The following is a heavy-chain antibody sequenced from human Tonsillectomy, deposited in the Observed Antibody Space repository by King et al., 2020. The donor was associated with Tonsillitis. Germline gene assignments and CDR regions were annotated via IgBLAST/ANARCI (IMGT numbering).Heavy chain of an antibody. CDR1: GFTFSSYA. CDR3: ARDSVPPYYYYYYMDV. V-gene: IGHV3-30-3*01. Sequence: VQLVESGGGVVQPGRSLRLSCAASGFTFSSYAMHWVRQAPGKGLEWVAVISYDGNNKYYADSVKGRFTITRENSKNTLYLQMNSLRAEDTAVYYCARDSVPPYYYYYYMDVWGKGTTVTVSS. CDR2: ISYDGNNK. J-gene: IGHJ6*03. D-gene: IGHD6-19*01.